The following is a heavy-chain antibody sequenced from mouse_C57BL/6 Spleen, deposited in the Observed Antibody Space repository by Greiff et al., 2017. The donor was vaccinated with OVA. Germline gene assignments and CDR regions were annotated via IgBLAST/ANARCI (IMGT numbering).Heavy chain of an antibody. CDR1: GYTFTSYW. D-gene: IGHD2-4*01. V-gene: IGHV1-55*01. CDR2: IYPGSGST. CDR3: ARGGLNYDYDGGEAWFAY. Sequence: VQLQQPGAELVKPGASVKMSCKASGYTFTSYWITWVKQRPGQGLEWIGDIYPGSGSTNYNEKFKSKATLTVDTSSSTAYMQLSSLTSEESAVYYCARGGLNYDYDGGEAWFAYWGQGTLVTVSA. J-gene: IGHJ3*01.